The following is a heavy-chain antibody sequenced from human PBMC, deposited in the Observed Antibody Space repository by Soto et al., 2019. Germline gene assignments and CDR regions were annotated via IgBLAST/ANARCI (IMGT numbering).Heavy chain of an antibody. CDR3: ARGLTTVTTVRYFDY. V-gene: IGHV4-34*01. D-gene: IGHD4-17*01. Sequence: PSETLSLTCAIYGGSFSGYYWSWIRQPPGKGLEWIGEINHSGSTNYNPSLKSRVTVSVDTSKNQFSLKLSSVTAADTAVYYCARGLTTVTTVRYFDYWGQGTQVT. CDR2: INHSGST. J-gene: IGHJ4*02. CDR1: GGSFSGYY.